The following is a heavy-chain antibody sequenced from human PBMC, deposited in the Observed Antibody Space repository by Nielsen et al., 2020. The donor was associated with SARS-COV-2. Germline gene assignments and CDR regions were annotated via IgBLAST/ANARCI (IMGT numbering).Heavy chain of an antibody. Sequence: SLKISCAASGFTFSSYGMHWVRQAPGKGLEWVAAISYDGSNKYYVDSVKGRFTIPRDNSKNTLYLQMSSLREEDTAVYYCAKDWTAIVVVPSGGVDYWGQGTLVTVSS. J-gene: IGHJ4*02. CDR3: AKDWTAIVVVPSGGVDY. CDR1: GFTFSSYG. D-gene: IGHD2-15*01. CDR2: ISYDGSNK. V-gene: IGHV3-30*18.